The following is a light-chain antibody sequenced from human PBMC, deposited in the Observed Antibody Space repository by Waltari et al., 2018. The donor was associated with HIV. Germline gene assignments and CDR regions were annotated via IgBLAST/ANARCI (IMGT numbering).Light chain of an antibody. V-gene: IGKV2-28*01. CDR1: QSLLHSNGYNY. Sequence: DVVMTQSPLSLPVTPGQPASISCRSSQSLLHSNGYNYLDCYLQKPGQPPPLLIYLGSNRASGVPDRFSGSGAGTDFTLKISRVEAEDVGVYYCMQALQTPRTFGGGTKVEIK. CDR3: MQALQTPRT. J-gene: IGKJ4*02. CDR2: LGS.